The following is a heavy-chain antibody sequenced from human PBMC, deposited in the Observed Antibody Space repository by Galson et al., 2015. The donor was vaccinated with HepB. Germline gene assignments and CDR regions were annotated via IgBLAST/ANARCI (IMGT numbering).Heavy chain of an antibody. CDR2: ISRSDKTI. CDR3: AREGYDSNYYGMDV. V-gene: IGHV3-11*01. CDR1: GFSYSDYY. J-gene: IGHJ6*02. D-gene: IGHD3-22*01. Sequence: SLRLSCAASGFSYSDYYMTWIRQAPGKGLEWVSYISRSDKTINYADSVKGRFTISRDNAKNSLYLQMNSLRAEDTAVYYCAREGYDSNYYGMDVWGQGTTVTVSS.